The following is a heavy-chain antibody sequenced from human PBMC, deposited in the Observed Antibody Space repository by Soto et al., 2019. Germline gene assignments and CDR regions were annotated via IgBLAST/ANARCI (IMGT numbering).Heavy chain of an antibody. V-gene: IGHV1-2*02. J-gene: IGHJ4*02. CDR2: INPNNGDT. D-gene: IGHD6-19*01. CDR3: AKASPVAGGSSTSLPNDY. Sequence: AVSVSFTPAVYTLVVDNRHLARPAIGQGLEWMGWINPNNGDTKYAQKFQGRVTMTGDTSISTVYMELSSLTSDDTAMYYCAKASPVAGGSSTSLPNDYWGQGTLVTVSS. CDR1: VYTLVVDN.